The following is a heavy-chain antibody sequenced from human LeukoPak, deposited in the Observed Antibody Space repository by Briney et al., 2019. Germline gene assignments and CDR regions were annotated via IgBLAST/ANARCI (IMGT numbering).Heavy chain of an antibody. V-gene: IGHV3-23*01. CDR2: ISGTGGST. J-gene: IGHJ4*02. Sequence: GGSLRLSCAASGFTFSTYAMTWVRQAPGKGLEWVSLISGTGGSTYYADSVKGRFTISRDNSKNTLYLQMNSLRAEDTAVYYCARDPGQWLVPRYYFDYWGQGTLVTVSS. D-gene: IGHD6-19*01. CDR1: GFTFSTYA. CDR3: ARDPGQWLVPRYYFDY.